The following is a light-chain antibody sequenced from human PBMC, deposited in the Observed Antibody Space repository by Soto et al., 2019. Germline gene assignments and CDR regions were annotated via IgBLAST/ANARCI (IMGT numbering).Light chain of an antibody. CDR2: EVS. CDR3: SSYTSSSTRV. V-gene: IGLV2-14*03. Sequence: QSVLTQPASVSGSPGQSITISCIGTSSDVGAYDYVSWYQQHPDKAPKLMIYEVSNRPSGVSNRFSGSKSVNTATLTISGLQADDEADYYCSSYTSSSTRVFGTGTKVTVL. J-gene: IGLJ1*01. CDR1: SSDVGAYDY.